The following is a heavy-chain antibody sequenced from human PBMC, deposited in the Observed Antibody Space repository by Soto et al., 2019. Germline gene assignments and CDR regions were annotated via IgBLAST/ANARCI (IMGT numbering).Heavy chain of an antibody. CDR2: ISYSGSS. CDR3: TRQYSYGSGKYGVDL. Sequence: SETLSLTCTVSGVSISSNSYYWSWIRRPPGKGLEWIGSISYSGSSVYNPSLNSRGTISVDNHKNQFSLRLSSVTAADTAVYYCTRQYSYGSGKYGVDLWGQGTTVTVSS. D-gene: IGHD3-10*01. V-gene: IGHV4-39*01. J-gene: IGHJ6*02. CDR1: GVSISSNSYY.